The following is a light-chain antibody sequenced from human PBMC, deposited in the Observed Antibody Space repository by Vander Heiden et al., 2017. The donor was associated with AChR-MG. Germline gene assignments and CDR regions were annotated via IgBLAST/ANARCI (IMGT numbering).Light chain of an antibody. CDR1: SSDIGAYNY. V-gene: IGLV2-14*03. CDR3: SSYTSSRTLDLI. Sequence: TISCTGTSSDIGAYNYVSWYQQHPGKAPRLMIFDVSDRPSGVSNRFSGSKSGSTASLTISGLQPEDEADYYCSSYTSSRTLDLIFGGGTKLTVL. CDR2: DVS. J-gene: IGLJ2*01.